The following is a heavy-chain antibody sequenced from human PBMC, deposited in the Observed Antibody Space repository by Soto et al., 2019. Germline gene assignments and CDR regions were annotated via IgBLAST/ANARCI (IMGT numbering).Heavy chain of an antibody. CDR2: IYYSGST. V-gene: IGHV4-31*03. D-gene: IGHD2-15*01. CDR1: GGSISSGGYY. CDR3: ARTVVVVAATLSFDY. Sequence: PSETLSLTCTVSGGSISSGGYYWSWIRQHPGKGLEWIGYIYYSGSTYYNPSLKSRVTISVDTSKNQFSLKLSSVTAADTAVYYCARTVVVVAATLSFDYWGQGTLVTVSS. J-gene: IGHJ4*02.